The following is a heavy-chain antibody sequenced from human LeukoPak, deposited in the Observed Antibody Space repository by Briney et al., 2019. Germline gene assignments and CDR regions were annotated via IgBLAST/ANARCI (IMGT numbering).Heavy chain of an antibody. CDR1: GFRFSSFG. CDR3: ARDSDYSGNGNGDWFDP. J-gene: IGHJ5*02. CDR2: ISNYFGVT. D-gene: IGHD4-11*01. Sequence: ASVKVSCKASGFRFSSFGVSWVREAPGQGLEWMGWISNYFGVTHYAEKFEDRVTMTVDTSTTTVYMELRSLKYDDTAIYYCARDSDYSGNGNGDWFDPWGQGTVVIVSS. V-gene: IGHV1-18*04.